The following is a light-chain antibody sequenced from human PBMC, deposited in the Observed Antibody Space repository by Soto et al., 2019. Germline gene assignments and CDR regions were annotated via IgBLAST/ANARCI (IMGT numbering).Light chain of an antibody. CDR1: QSVGNN. Sequence: EIVMTQSPATLSVSPGERATLSCRASQSVGNNLAWYRQKSGQAPRLLIYGASTRATGIPARFSGSGSGTEFTLTIDSLQSDDFAGYLCLQYRNWALSVGGRTKVVIK. CDR3: LQYRNWALS. J-gene: IGKJ4*01. V-gene: IGKV3-15*01. CDR2: GAS.